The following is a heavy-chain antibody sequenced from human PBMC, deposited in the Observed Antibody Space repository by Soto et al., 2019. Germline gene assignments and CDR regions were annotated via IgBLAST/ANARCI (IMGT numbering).Heavy chain of an antibody. D-gene: IGHD2-2*01. V-gene: IGHV3-33*01. CDR3: ARYASSSTSCYPY. J-gene: IGHJ4*02. CDR1: GFTFSSYG. CDR2: IWYDGSNK. Sequence: QVQLVESGGGVVQPGRSLRLYCAASGFTFSSYGMHWVRQAPGKGLEWVAVIWYDGSNKYYADSVKGRFTISRDNSKNPLYLQMNILRAEDTDVYYCARYASSSTSCYPYWGQGTLVTVS.